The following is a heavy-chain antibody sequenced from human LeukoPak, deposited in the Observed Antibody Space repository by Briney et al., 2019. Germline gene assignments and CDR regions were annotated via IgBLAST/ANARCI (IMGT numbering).Heavy chain of an antibody. CDR2: IYYSGST. CDR1: GGFISGSSYY. D-gene: IGHD3-22*01. CDR3: ARRRYYDSTGYLE. V-gene: IGHV4-39*01. J-gene: IGHJ1*01. Sequence: SETLSLTCTISGGFISGSSYYWGWIRQPPGKGLEWIGDIYYSGSTYYNPALKSRVSMSIDTSKNQFSLELRSVAAADTALYYCARRRYYDSTGYLEWGQGTLVTVTS.